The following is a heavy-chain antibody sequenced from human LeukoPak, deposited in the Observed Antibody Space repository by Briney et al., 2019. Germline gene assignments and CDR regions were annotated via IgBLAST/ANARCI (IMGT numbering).Heavy chain of an antibody. Sequence: SETLSLTCTVSGGSISSYYWSWIRQPPGKGLEWIGYIYYSGSTNYNASLKSRVTISVDTSKNQFSLKLSSVTAADTAVYYCARSRVTKYYYMDVWGKGTTVTVSS. CDR2: IYYSGST. CDR3: ARSRVTKYYYMDV. CDR1: GGSISSYY. J-gene: IGHJ6*03. D-gene: IGHD3-10*01. V-gene: IGHV4-59*01.